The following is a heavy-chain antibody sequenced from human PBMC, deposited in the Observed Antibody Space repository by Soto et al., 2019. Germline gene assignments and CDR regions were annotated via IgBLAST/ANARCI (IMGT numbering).Heavy chain of an antibody. D-gene: IGHD3-22*01. CDR1: GGSISSGGYY. Sequence: KPSETLSLTCTVSGGSISSGGYYWSWIRQHPGKGLEWIGYIYYSGSTYYNPSLKSRVTISVDTSKNQFSLKLSSVTAADTAVYYCARASSAGDSSGSYTLYYYYGMDVWGQGTTVTVSS. CDR2: IYYSGST. CDR3: ARASSAGDSSGSYTLYYYYGMDV. V-gene: IGHV4-31*03. J-gene: IGHJ6*02.